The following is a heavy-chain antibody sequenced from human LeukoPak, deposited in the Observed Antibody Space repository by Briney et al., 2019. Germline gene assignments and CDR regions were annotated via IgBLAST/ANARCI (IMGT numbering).Heavy chain of an antibody. J-gene: IGHJ4*02. CDR3: ARDASLVVVTANDY. V-gene: IGHV3-21*01. Sequence: GGSLRLSCAASGFTFSSYSMNWVRQAPGKGLEWVSSISSSSSYIYYAGSVKGRFTISRDNAKNSLYLQMNSLRAEDTAVYYCARDASLVVVTANDYWGQGTLVTVSS. CDR1: GFTFSSYS. D-gene: IGHD2-21*02. CDR2: ISSSSSYI.